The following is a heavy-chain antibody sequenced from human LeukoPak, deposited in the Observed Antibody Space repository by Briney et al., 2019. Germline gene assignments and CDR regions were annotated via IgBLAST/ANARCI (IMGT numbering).Heavy chain of an antibody. CDR3: AKGPYYYDSSGYYENY. Sequence: GGSLRLSCAASGFTFSSYAMSWVRQAPGKGLEWVSAISGSGGSTYYADSVKGRFTISRDNSKNTLYLQMNSLRAEDTAVYYCAKGPYYYDSSGYYENYWGQGTLVTVSS. CDR1: GFTFSSYA. CDR2: ISGSGGST. D-gene: IGHD3-22*01. J-gene: IGHJ4*02. V-gene: IGHV3-23*01.